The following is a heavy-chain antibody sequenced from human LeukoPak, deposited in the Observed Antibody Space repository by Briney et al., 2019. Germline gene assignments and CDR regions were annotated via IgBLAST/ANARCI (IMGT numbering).Heavy chain of an antibody. CDR3: AKDGVTGTTWDY. D-gene: IGHD1-20*01. Sequence: GGSLRLSCAASGFTFSSYAMSWVRQAPGKGLEWVSAISGRGGSTYYADSVKGRFTISRDTSKNTLYLQMNSLRAQDTAVYNCAKDGVTGTTWDYWGQGTLVTVSS. CDR2: ISGRGGST. V-gene: IGHV3-23*01. J-gene: IGHJ4*02. CDR1: GFTFSSYA.